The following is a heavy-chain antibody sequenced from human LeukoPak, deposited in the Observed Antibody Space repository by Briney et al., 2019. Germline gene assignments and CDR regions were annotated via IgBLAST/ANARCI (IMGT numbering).Heavy chain of an antibody. V-gene: IGHV1-46*01. CDR1: GYTFTSYY. J-gene: IGHJ5*02. CDR3: ARVTSTYYYDSSGYQDNWFDP. D-gene: IGHD3-22*01. CDR2: INPSGGST. Sequence: GASVKDSCKASGYTFTSYYMHWVRQAPGQGIEWMGLINPSGGSTSYAQKFQGRVTMTRDTPTSTVYMELSSLRSEDTAVYYCARVTSTYYYDSSGYQDNWFDPWGQGTLVTVSS.